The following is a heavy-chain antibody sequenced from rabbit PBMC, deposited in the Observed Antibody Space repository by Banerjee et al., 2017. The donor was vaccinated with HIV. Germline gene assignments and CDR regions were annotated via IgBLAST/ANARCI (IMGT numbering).Heavy chain of an antibody. Sequence: QSLEESGGDLVKPGASLTLTCKASGFDFSTYYMSWVRQAPGKGLEWIACIYTGDGNTHYASWAKGRFTISKTSSTVDLKMTSLTAADTATYFCARGGGGYAGYGHGDDAFDPRGPGTLVTVS. CDR1: GFDFSTYY. V-gene: IGHV1S40*01. CDR2: IYTGDGNT. CDR3: ARGGGGYAGYGHGDDAFDP. J-gene: IGHJ2*01. D-gene: IGHD7-1*01.